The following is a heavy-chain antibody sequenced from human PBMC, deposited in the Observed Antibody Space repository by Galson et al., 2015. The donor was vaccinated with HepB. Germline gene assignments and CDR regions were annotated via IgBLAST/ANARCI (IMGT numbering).Heavy chain of an antibody. CDR2: ISYDGSKK. D-gene: IGHD6-19*01. J-gene: IGHJ4*02. V-gene: IGHV3-30*18. CDR1: GFTLRSYG. Sequence: LRLSCAASGFTLRSYGMHWVRQAPGKGLEWVAVISYDGSKKYYVDSVKGRFTISRDNSKNTLYLQMNSLRAEDTAVYYCAKEGPGIAVAGIDYWGQGTLVTVSS. CDR3: AKEGPGIAVAGIDY.